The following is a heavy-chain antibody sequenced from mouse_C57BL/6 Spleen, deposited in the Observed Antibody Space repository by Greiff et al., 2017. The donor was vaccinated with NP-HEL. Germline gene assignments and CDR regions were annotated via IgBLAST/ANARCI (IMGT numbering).Heavy chain of an antibody. D-gene: IGHD2-5*01. CDR1: GFTFSSYA. V-gene: IGHV5-4*01. CDR2: ISDGGSYT. J-gene: IGHJ2*01. Sequence: DVMLVESGGGLVKPGGSLKLSCAASGFTFSSYAMSWVRQTPEKGLEWVATISDGGSYTYYPDNVKGRFTIARDTATNNLYLQRSHLKSDDTALYYCAREDYSNYNYFDYWGQGTTVTVSS. CDR3: AREDYSNYNYFDY.